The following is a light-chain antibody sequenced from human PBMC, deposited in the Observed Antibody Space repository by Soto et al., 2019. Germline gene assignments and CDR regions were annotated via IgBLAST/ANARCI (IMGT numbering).Light chain of an antibody. J-gene: IGKJ5*01. Sequence: EVVLPQSPATLSLSPGEGATLSCRVSQSISSSYLSWYQQRPGQAPRLLIYGASTRATGIPARFSGSGRGSGTDFTLTISSLQPEDFAVYYCQQDYNLPITFGQGTRLEMK. CDR2: GAS. V-gene: IGKV3D-7*01. CDR1: QSISSSY. CDR3: QQDYNLPIT.